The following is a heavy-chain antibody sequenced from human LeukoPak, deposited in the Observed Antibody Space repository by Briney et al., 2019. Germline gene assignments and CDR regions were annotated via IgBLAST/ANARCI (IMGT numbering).Heavy chain of an antibody. J-gene: IGHJ3*02. CDR1: GFTFSGYW. CDR2: IKQDGSEK. Sequence: TGGSLRLSCAASGFTFSGYWMSWVRQAPGKGLEWVANIKQDGSEKYYLDSVKGRFTISRDNAKNSLYLQMNSLRAEDTALYYCAKDLYGSGSYTAFDIWGQGTMVTVSS. V-gene: IGHV3-7*03. CDR3: AKDLYGSGSYTAFDI. D-gene: IGHD3-10*01.